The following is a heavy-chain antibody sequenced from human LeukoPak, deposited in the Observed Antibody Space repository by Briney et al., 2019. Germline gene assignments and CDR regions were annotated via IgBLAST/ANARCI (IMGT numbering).Heavy chain of an antibody. D-gene: IGHD6-13*01. Sequence: SETLSLTCTVSGGSISSSSYYWGWIRQPPGKGLEWIGSIYYSGSTYYNPSLKSRVTISVDTSKNQFSLKLSSVTAADTAVYYCARGGSSWYWYFQHWGQGTLVTVSS. J-gene: IGHJ1*01. CDR3: ARGGSSWYWYFQH. CDR1: GGSISSSSYY. V-gene: IGHV4-39*07. CDR2: IYYSGST.